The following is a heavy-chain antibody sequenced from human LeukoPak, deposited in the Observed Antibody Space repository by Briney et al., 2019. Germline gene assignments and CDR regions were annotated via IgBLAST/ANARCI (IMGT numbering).Heavy chain of an antibody. CDR2: IIPIFGTA. CDR1: GGTFSSYA. J-gene: IGHJ4*02. V-gene: IGHV1-69*13. CDR3: ARGRSSGFDY. Sequence: ASVKVSCKASGGTFSSYAISWVRQAPGQGLEWMGGIIPIFGTANYAQKFQGRVTITADESTSTAYMELSSLRPEDTAVYYCARGRSSGFDYWGQGTLVTVSS. D-gene: IGHD6-19*01.